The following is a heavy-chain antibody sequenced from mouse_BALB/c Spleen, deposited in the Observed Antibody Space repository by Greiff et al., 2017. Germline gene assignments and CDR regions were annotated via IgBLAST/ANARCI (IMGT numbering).Heavy chain of an antibody. D-gene: IGHD4-1*01. CDR2: IRNKANGYTT. V-gene: IGHV7-3*02. CDR3: ARDKGGTNYFDY. CDR1: GFTFTDYY. J-gene: IGHJ2*01. Sequence: EVKVVESGGGLVQPGGSLRLSCATSGFTFTDYYMSWVRQPPGKALEWLGFIRNKANGYTTEYSASVKGRFTISRDNSQSILYLQMNTLRAEDSATYYCARDKGGTNYFDYWGQGTTLTVSS.